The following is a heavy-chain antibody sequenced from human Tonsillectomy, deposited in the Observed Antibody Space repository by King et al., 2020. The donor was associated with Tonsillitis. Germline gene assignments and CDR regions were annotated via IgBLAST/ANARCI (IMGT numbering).Heavy chain of an antibody. CDR3: ARSDYSKDAFDI. V-gene: IGHV3-74*01. D-gene: IGHD4-11*01. CDR2: INSDGSST. J-gene: IGHJ3*02. Sequence: VQLVESGGGLVQPGGSLRLSCAASGFTFSSYWMHWVRQAPGKGLVWVSRINSDGSSTSYADSVKGRFTISRDNATKTLYLQMNSLRAEDTAVYYCARSDYSKDAFDIWGQGTMVTVSS. CDR1: GFTFSSYW.